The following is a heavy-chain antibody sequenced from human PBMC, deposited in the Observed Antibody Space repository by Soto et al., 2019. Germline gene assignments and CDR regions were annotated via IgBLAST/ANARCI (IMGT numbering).Heavy chain of an antibody. CDR1: GGRIRKVY. CDR3: ARAHAPTLPFDY. D-gene: IGHD2-15*01. Sequence: ETLSLTCTVSGGRIRKVYWSWIRQPPGKGLEWIGFIFHSGNAKYNPSLKSRVTMSVDTSKNQFSLTLDSVTAADTAVYFCARAHAPTLPFDYWGQGTLVTGSS. J-gene: IGHJ4*02. CDR2: IFHSGNA. V-gene: IGHV4-59*01.